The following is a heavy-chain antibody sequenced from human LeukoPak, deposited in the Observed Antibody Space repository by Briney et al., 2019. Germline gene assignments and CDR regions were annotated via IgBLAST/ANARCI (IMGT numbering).Heavy chain of an antibody. CDR1: GFTFSSYA. D-gene: IGHD3-10*01. Sequence: GGSLRLSCAASGFTFSSYAMSWVRQAPGKGLDWVPAISGSGGSTYYADSVKGRFTISRDNSKNTLYLQMNSLRAEDTAVYYCAKDREYYGSGSYSDYWGQGTMITLSS. V-gene: IGHV3-23*01. CDR3: AKDREYYGSGSYSDY. J-gene: IGHJ4*02. CDR2: ISGSGGST.